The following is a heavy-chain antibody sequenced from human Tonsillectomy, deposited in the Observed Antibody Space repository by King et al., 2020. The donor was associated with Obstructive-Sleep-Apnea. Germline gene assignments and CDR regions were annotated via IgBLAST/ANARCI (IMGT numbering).Heavy chain of an antibody. CDR1: GESLSGYY. J-gene: IGHJ6*02. CDR3: ARGKIYYDSSGYYTRPYGMDV. CDR2: IKHSGST. V-gene: IGHV4-34*01. Sequence: VQLQQWGAGLLKPSETLSLTCAVYGESLSGYYWSWIRQPPGKGLEWIWEIKHSGSTNYNPSPKSRVTISVDTSKNQCSLKLSSVTAADTAVYYCARGKIYYDSSGYYTRPYGMDVWGQGTTVTVSS. D-gene: IGHD3-22*01.